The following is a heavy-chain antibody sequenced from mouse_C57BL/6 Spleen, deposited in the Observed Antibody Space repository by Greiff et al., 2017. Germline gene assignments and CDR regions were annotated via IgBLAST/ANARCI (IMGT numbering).Heavy chain of an antibody. CDR1: GYTFTSYW. V-gene: IGHV1-64*01. CDR3: ARPLYYYGSSDYYAMYY. J-gene: IGHJ4*01. D-gene: IGHD1-1*01. Sequence: QVQLQQPGAELVKPGASVKLSCKASGYTFTSYWMHWVKQRPGQGLEWIGMIHPNSGSTNYNEKFKSKATLTVDKSSSTAYMQLSSLTSEDSAVYYCARPLYYYGSSDYYAMYYWGQGTSVTVSS. CDR2: IHPNSGST.